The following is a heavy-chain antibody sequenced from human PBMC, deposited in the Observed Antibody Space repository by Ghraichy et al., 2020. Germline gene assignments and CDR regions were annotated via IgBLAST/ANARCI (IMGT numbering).Heavy chain of an antibody. V-gene: IGHV3-30-3*01. CDR3: ARDAVSSWYDYYYMDV. J-gene: IGHJ6*03. CDR1: GFTFSSYA. Sequence: LSLTCAASGFTFSSYAMHWVRQAPGKGLEWVAVISYDGSNKYYADSVKGRFTISRDNSKNTLYLQMNSLRAEDTAVYYCARDAVSSWYDYYYMDVWGKGTTVTVSS. CDR2: ISYDGSNK. D-gene: IGHD6-13*01.